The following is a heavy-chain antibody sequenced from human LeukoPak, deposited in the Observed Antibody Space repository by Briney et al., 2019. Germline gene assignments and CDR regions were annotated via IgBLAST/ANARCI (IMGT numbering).Heavy chain of an antibody. CDR3: ARDLATMVRGVIYGTGLGMDV. CDR1: GYSISSGYY. V-gene: IGHV4-38-2*02. D-gene: IGHD3-10*01. CDR2: IYNSGST. Sequence: SETLSLTCTVSGYSISSGYYWGWIRQPPGKGLEWIGSIYNSGSTYYNPSLKSRVTISVDTSKNQFSLKLSSVTAADTAVYYCARDLATMVRGVIYGTGLGMDVWGKGTTVTVSS. J-gene: IGHJ6*04.